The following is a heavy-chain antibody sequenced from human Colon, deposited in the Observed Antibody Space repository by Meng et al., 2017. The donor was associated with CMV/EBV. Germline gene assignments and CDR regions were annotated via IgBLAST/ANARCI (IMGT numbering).Heavy chain of an antibody. J-gene: IGHJ5*02. CDR2: INPNSGGT. Sequence: ASVKVSCKTSGYTFSAYYIHWVRQAPGQGREGMGWINPNSGGTDSAQKFQGRVTLTRDTSISTAYMELSSLRSDDTAVYYCARAPFYDSRGYQWFDPWGQGTLVTVSS. D-gene: IGHD3-22*01. V-gene: IGHV1-2*02. CDR3: ARAPFYDSRGYQWFDP. CDR1: GYTFSAYY.